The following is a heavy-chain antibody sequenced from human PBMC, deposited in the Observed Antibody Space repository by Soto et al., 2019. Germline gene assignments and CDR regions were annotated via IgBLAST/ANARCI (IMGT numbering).Heavy chain of an antibody. CDR1: GYTFTDYD. D-gene: IGHD1-26*01. CDR3: SRGEWELRH. J-gene: IGHJ4*02. Sequence: QVLLVQSGAEVKQPGASVKVSCKASGYTFTDYDINWVRQATGQGPEWMGWMSPKSGNTGYAQKFQGRVTMTRDTSINTAYMELTSLTSEDTAVYYCSRGEWELRHWGQGTLVTVSS. CDR2: MSPKSGNT. V-gene: IGHV1-8*01.